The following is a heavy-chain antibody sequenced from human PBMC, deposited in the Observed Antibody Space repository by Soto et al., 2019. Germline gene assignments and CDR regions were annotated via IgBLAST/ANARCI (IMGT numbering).Heavy chain of an antibody. Sequence: QVQLQQWGAGLLKPSETLSLTCAVYGGSFSGYYWSWIRQPPGKGLEWIGEINHSGSTNYNPSLKSRVTLSVDTSKNQFSLKLSSVTAAATAVYYCARVVLRFLEWQPSPYRGSLGYYYMDVWGKGTTVTVSS. CDR2: INHSGST. CDR3: ARVVLRFLEWQPSPYRGSLGYYYMDV. D-gene: IGHD3-3*01. J-gene: IGHJ6*03. V-gene: IGHV4-34*01. CDR1: GGSFSGYY.